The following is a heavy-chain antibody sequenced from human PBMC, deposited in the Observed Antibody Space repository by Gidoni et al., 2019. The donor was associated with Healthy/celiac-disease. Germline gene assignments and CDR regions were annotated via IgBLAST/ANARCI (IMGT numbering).Heavy chain of an antibody. Sequence: QVQLVESGGGVVQPGRSLRLSCAASGFTFSSYAMHWVRQAPGKGLEWVAVISYDGSNKYYADSVKGRFTISRDNSKNTLYLQMNSLRAEDTAVYYCARDFWWAGRPPLRYFDWLSYYYYYMDVWGKGTTVTVSS. V-gene: IGHV3-30-3*01. CDR2: ISYDGSNK. CDR1: GFTFSSYA. J-gene: IGHJ6*03. CDR3: ARDFWWAGRPPLRYFDWLSYYYYYMDV. D-gene: IGHD3-9*01.